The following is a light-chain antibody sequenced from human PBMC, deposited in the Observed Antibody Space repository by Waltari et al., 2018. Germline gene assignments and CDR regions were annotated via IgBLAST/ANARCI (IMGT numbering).Light chain of an antibody. CDR3: ASWDESHYV. CDR2: RNN. CDR1: HSNPGRNH. V-gene: IGLV1-47*01. J-gene: IGLJ1*01. Sequence: QSVLTQPPSASETPGQRVTISCSGSHSNPGRNHLYWYQQLPGSAPKLLIYRNNLRPSGVPDRFSASKYGTLASLVISGLRSEDEGVYYCASWDESHYVFGGGTTVTVL.